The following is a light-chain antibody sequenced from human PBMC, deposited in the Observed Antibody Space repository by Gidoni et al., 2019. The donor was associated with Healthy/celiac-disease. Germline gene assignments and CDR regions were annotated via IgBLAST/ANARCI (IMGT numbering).Light chain of an antibody. J-gene: IGKJ2*03. CDR1: QSISSY. Sequence: DNKMTQSPSALSASVVDRVTITCRASQSISSYLNWYQQKPGKAPKLLIYAASSLQIGVPSRFSGSGSGTDFTLTISSLQPEDFATYYCQQSYSTPSGFGQGTKLEIK. CDR2: AAS. CDR3: QQSYSTPSG. V-gene: IGKV1-39*01.